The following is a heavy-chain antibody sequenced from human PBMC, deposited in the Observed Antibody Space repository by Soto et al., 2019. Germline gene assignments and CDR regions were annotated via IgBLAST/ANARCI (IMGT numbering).Heavy chain of an antibody. J-gene: IGHJ5*02. CDR2: IWYDGSNK. D-gene: IGHD2-21*02. CDR1: GFTFSSYG. Sequence: GGSLRLSCAASGFTFSSYGMHWVRQAPGKGLEWVAVIWYDGSNKYYADSVKGRFTISRDNSKNTLYLQMNSLRAEDTAVYYCARDQKSGGDCSWLSDHWGQGTLVTVSS. CDR3: ARDQKSGGDCSWLSDH. V-gene: IGHV3-33*01.